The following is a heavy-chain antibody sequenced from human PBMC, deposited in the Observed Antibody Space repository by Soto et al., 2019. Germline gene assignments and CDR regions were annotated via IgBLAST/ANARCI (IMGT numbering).Heavy chain of an antibody. CDR1: GFTFGIYW. J-gene: IGHJ2*01. D-gene: IGHD2-2*01. CDR3: ARFATSPFDYWYFDL. V-gene: IGHV3-7*03. CDR2: IKQDGTEK. Sequence: GGSLRLSCAASGFTFGIYWMSWVRHAPGKGLEWVANIKQDGTEKYYVDSVKGRFTISGDNAKNSLYLQMHSLRAEDTAVYYCARFATSPFDYWYFDLWGRGALVTVSS.